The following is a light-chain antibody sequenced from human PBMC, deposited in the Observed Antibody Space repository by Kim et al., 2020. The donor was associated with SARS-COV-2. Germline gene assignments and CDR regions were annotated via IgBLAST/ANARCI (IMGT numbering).Light chain of an antibody. CDR2: GNS. V-gene: IGLV1-40*01. Sequence: QRVTISCSGSSSNIGAGYDVHWYQQLPGTAPKLLIYGNSNRPSGVPDRFSGSKSGTSASLAITGLQAEDEADYYCQSSDSSLSGSVFGGGNQLTVL. CDR1: SSNIGAGYD. CDR3: QSSDSSLSGSV. J-gene: IGLJ3*02.